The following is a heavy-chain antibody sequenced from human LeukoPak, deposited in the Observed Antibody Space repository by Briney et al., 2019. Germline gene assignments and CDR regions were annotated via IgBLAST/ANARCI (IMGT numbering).Heavy chain of an antibody. D-gene: IGHD3-22*01. CDR1: GFTFSSYA. CDR2: ISYDGSNK. Sequence: GGSLRLSCAASGFTFSSYAMHWVRQAPGKGLEWVVVISYDGSNKYYADSVKGRFTISRDNSKNTLYLQMNSLRAEDTAVYYCAKAVGASYDSSGYPKYYFYYWGQGALVTVSS. CDR3: AKAVGASYDSSGYPKYYFYY. V-gene: IGHV3-30*07. J-gene: IGHJ4*02.